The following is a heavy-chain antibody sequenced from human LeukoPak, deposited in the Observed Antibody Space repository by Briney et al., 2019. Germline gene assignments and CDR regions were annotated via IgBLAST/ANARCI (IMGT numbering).Heavy chain of an antibody. V-gene: IGHV1-2*02. CDR3: ASPLGDYGERDDYYYYGMDV. Sequence: GASVKVSCKASGYTFTGYYMHWVRQAPGQGLEWMGWINPNSGGTNYAQKFQGRVTMTTDTSTSTAYMELRSLRSDDTAVYYCASPLGDYGERDDYYYYGMDVWGQGTTVTVSS. J-gene: IGHJ6*02. CDR1: GYTFTGYY. CDR2: INPNSGGT. D-gene: IGHD4-17*01.